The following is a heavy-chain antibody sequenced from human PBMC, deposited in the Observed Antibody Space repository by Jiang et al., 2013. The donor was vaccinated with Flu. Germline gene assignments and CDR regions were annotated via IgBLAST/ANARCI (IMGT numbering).Heavy chain of an antibody. D-gene: IGHD1-26*01. CDR3: ARHFQWEVVGIDY. V-gene: IGHV4-39*01. Sequence: SETLSLTCTVSGGSISSSTFFWGWIRQSPGKGLEWIGSFYYSGSSYYTPSLKSRVSISVETSKNQFSLKLTSVTAADTAVYYCARHFQWEVVGIDYWGQGTLVTVSS. CDR1: GGSISSSTFF. CDR2: FYYSGSS. J-gene: IGHJ4*02.